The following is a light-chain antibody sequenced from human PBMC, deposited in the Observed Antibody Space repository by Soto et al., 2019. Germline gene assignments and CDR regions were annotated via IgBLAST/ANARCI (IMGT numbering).Light chain of an antibody. V-gene: IGKV4-1*01. Sequence: DIVMTQSPDSLAVSLGERATINCKYSQSVLYSSNNKNYLAWYQQKPGQPPKLLIYWASTREYGVHDRFSGRGSGTDFTLTISSLQSEDVAVYYGKQSSSTLPLFGGGTMVEIK. CDR1: QSVLYSSNNKNY. J-gene: IGKJ4*01. CDR2: WAS. CDR3: KQSSSTLPL.